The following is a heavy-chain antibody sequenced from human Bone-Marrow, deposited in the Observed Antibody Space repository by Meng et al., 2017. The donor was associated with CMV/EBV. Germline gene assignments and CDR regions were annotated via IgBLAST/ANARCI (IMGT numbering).Heavy chain of an antibody. V-gene: IGHV1-69*05. J-gene: IGHJ5*02. CDR1: GGTFSSYA. CDR3: ARDLGRYFDWLGNWFDP. CDR2: IIPIFGTV. Sequence: SVKVSCKASGGTFSSYAISWVRQAPGQGLEWMGGIIPIFGTVNYAQKFQGRVTITTDESTSTAYMELSSLRSEDTAVYYCARDLGRYFDWLGNWFDPWGQGTLVTVSS. D-gene: IGHD3-9*01.